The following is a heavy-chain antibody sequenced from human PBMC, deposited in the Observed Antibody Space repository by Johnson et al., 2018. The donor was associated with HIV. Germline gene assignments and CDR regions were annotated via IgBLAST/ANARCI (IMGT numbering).Heavy chain of an antibody. CDR2: ISSSGRTL. D-gene: IGHD3-9*01. V-gene: IGHV3-11*04. CDR1: GFTFSDYY. J-gene: IGHJ3*02. CDR3: ALEEGNYSLTLGDAFDI. Sequence: QVQLVESGGGLVKPGGSLRLSCAASGFTFSDYYMSWIRQAPGKGLEWVSYISSSGRTLDYADSVKGRFTISRDNAKNALYLQMNSLRAEDTAGDYCALEEGNYSLTLGDAFDIGGQGTMVTVSS.